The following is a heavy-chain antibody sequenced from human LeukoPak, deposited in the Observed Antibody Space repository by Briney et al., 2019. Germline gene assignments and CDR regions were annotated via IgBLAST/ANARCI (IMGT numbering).Heavy chain of an antibody. CDR3: AKGRGYCSGGSCYSDY. J-gene: IGHJ4*02. D-gene: IGHD2-15*01. CDR2: ITGIVNST. Sequence: GGSLRLSCAASGFTFSNYGMSWVRQAPGKGLEWVPTITGIVNSTFYADSVKGRFTISRDHSKNTLYLQMNSLRAEDTAVYYCAKGRGYCSGGSCYSDYWGQGTLVTVSS. CDR1: GFTFSNYG. V-gene: IGHV3-23*01.